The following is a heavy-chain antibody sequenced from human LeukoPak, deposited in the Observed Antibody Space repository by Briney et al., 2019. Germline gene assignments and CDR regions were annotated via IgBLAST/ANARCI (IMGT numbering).Heavy chain of an antibody. J-gene: IGHJ4*02. V-gene: IGHV3-7*01. CDR3: ARDTFGL. CDR1: GFTLSNHW. Sequence: GGSLRLSCEASGFTLSNHWMTWVRQAPGKGLEWVATIKQGGSDKFYVDSVKGRFTISGDNAKNSVYLEMNSLRVEDTAVYYCARDTFGLWGQGTLVTVSS. CDR2: IKQGGSDK. D-gene: IGHD2/OR15-2a*01.